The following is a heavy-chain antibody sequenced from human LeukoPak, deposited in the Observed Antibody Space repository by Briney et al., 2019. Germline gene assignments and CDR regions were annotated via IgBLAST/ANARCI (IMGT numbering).Heavy chain of an antibody. CDR2: IYYSGST. CDR1: GGSISSYY. V-gene: IGHV4-39*01. CDR3: ARHRVLGSGYYPSTPFQH. J-gene: IGHJ1*01. Sequence: PSETLSLTCTVSGGSISSYYWGWIRQPPGKGLEWIGSIYYSGSTYYNPSLKSRVTISVDTSKNQFSLKLSSVTAADTAVYYCARHRVLGSGYYPSTPFQHWGQGTLVTVSS. D-gene: IGHD3-22*01.